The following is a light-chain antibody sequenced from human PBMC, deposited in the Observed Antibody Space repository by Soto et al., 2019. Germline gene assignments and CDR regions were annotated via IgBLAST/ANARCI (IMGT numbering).Light chain of an antibody. CDR1: QTVSNNY. CDR2: GAS. Sequence: EILLTQSPGTLSLSPGERATLSCRARQTVSNNYLAWYQQKPGQAPRLFIYGASTRATGIPDRFSSSGSGTDFTLTISRLEPEEFAVYYCQQYADSRTFGQGTKVDIK. V-gene: IGKV3-20*01. J-gene: IGKJ1*01. CDR3: QQYADSRT.